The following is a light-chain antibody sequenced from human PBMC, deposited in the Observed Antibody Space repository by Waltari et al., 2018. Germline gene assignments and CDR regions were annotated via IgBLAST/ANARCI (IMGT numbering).Light chain of an antibody. Sequence: DIVLTQSPDSLAVSLGDEATISCKSSQSVLYSSNSKNYLAWYQQKPGQPPKLLIYGAYTRAAGVPDRFSGSGSGTDFTLTISNLQAEDVAVYYCQQYYTTLLTFGGGTKVEIK. CDR2: GAY. CDR1: QSVLYSSNSKNY. V-gene: IGKV4-1*01. J-gene: IGKJ4*01. CDR3: QQYYTTLLT.